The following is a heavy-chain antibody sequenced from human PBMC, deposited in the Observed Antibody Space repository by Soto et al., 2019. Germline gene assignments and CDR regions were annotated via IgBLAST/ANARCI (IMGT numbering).Heavy chain of an antibody. CDR2: ISSRSGTI. CDR3: AREVDRALVGSPHYFDY. CDR1: GFSFSDYY. J-gene: IGHJ4*01. Sequence: GGSLRLSCAASGFSFSDYYMTWIRQAPGQGLEWVSYISSRSGTIFYADSVKGRFTLSRDNSKNSMYLQMSSLRAEDTAVYYCAREVDRALVGSPHYFDYWGQGTLVTSPQ. V-gene: IGHV3-11*01. D-gene: IGHD5-18*01.